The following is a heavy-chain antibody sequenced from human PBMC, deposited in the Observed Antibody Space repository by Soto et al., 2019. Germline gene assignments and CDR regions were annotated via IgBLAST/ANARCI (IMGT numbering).Heavy chain of an antibody. J-gene: IGHJ4*02. CDR2: INPSGGST. CDR1: GYTFTSYY. CDR3: AHIAAAGPAFDY. D-gene: IGHD6-13*01. V-gene: IGHV1-46*01. Sequence: QVQLVQSGAEVKKPGASVKVSCKASGYTFTSYYMHWVRQAPGQGLEWMGIINPSGGSTSYAQKFQGRVTMTRDTYTSTVYMELSSLRSEDTAVYYCAHIAAAGPAFDYWGQGTLVTVSS.